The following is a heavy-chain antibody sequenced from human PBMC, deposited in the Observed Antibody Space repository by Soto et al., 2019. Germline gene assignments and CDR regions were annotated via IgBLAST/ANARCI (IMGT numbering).Heavy chain of an antibody. V-gene: IGHV1-69*05. CDR2: IIPIFGTA. J-gene: IGHJ6*02. CDR3: ASEFANSGSIVLVPAAAEGPYYYGGMDV. CDR1: GGTFSSYA. D-gene: IGHD2-2*01. Sequence: QVQLVQSGAEVKKPGSSVKVSCKASGGTFSSYAISWVRQAPGQGLEWMGGIIPIFGTANYAQKFQGRVTMAXXXATSTADMGLXXLXSXXTAVYDCASEFANSGSIVLVPAAAEGPYYYGGMDVWGQGTTVTVSS.